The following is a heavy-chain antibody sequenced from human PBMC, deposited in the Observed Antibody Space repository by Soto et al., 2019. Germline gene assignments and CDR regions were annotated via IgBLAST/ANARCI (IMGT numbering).Heavy chain of an antibody. D-gene: IGHD2-8*01. CDR2: LSYLGTT. CDR1: NDSIRSGTYY. J-gene: IGHJ4*02. V-gene: IGHV4-39*01. CDR3: TGRSDRGLYEEHF. Sequence: SETLSLTCTVSNDSIRSGTYYWAWIRQPPGRGLEWIGSLSYLGTTDYNPSLKSRVTISKDASKNHFSLKLTSMTAADTAVYWATGRSDRGLYEEHFWAQGTMVTVSS.